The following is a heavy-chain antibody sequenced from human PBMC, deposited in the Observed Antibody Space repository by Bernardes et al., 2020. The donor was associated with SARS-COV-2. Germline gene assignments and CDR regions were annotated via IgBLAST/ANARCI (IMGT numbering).Heavy chain of an antibody. Sequence: APWQDSCKASGYPFTGYYMHWVRQAPGQGLEWMGWITPNSGGTTYAQKFQGRVTMTRDTSISTAYMELSRLRSDDTAVYYCAIPPTNYDRYGMDVWGQGTTVTGS. D-gene: IGHD3-22*01. V-gene: IGHV1-2*02. J-gene: IGHJ6*02. CDR2: ITPNSGGT. CDR3: AIPPTNYDRYGMDV. CDR1: GYPFTGYY.